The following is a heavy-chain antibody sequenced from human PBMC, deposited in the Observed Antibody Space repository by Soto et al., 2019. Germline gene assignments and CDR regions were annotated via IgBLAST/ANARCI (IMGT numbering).Heavy chain of an antibody. CDR1: GGSISSGGYS. CDR3: ARGRKGIAAASWFDP. J-gene: IGHJ5*02. D-gene: IGHD6-13*01. V-gene: IGHV4-30-2*01. CDR2: IYHSGST. Sequence: SETLSLTCADSGGSISSGGYSWSWIRQPPGKGLEWIGYIYHSGSTYYNPSLKSRVTISVDRSKNQFSLKLSSVTAADTAVYYCARGRKGIAAASWFDPWGQGTLVTVSS.